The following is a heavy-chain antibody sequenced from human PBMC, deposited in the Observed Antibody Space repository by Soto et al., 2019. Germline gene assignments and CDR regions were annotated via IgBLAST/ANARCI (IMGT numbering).Heavy chain of an antibody. CDR1: GGTFSSYA. CDR3: ARDESKGNSSSWLDYYYGMDV. Sequence: QVQLVQSGAEVKKPGSSVKVSCKASGGTFSSYAISWVRQAPGQGLEWMGGIIPIFGTANYAQKFQGRVTITADESTSTAYMELSSLRSEDTAVYYCARDESKGNSSSWLDYYYGMDVWGQGTTVTVSS. D-gene: IGHD6-13*01. J-gene: IGHJ6*02. CDR2: IIPIFGTA. V-gene: IGHV1-69*01.